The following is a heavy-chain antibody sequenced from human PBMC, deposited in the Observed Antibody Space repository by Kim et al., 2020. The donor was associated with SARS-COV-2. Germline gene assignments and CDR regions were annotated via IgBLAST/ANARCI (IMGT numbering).Heavy chain of an antibody. CDR3: ARDPVADGYSFFDY. D-gene: IGHD5-18*01. J-gene: IGHJ4*02. CDR1: GLGVTNNH. V-gene: IGHV3-53*01. Sequence: GGSLRLSCAVSGLGVTNNHMTWIRQNPGRGLEWVSVIFRGGTTDYAASVQGRFTISRDYYQNTLSLQMNSLRAEDTAIYYCARDPVADGYSFFDYWGQGT. CDR2: IFRGGTT.